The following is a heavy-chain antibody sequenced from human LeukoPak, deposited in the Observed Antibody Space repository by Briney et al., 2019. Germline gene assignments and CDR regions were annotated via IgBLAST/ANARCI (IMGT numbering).Heavy chain of an antibody. J-gene: IGHJ3*02. V-gene: IGHV3-66*01. CDR2: IYSGGST. CDR3: ARDHVNYYGSGSYYPPTNAFDI. Sequence: PGGSLRLSCAASGFTVSSNYMSWVRQAPGKGLEWVSVIYSGGSTYYADSVKGRFTISRDNSKNTLYLQMNSLRAEDTAVYYCARDHVNYYGSGSYYPPTNAFDIWGQGTVVTVSS. CDR1: GFTVSSNY. D-gene: IGHD3-10*01.